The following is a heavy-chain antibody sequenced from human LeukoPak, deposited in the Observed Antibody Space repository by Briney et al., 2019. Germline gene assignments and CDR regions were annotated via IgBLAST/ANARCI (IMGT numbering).Heavy chain of an antibody. CDR2: IYTSGST. V-gene: IGHV4-61*02. Sequence: PSETLSLTCTVSGYSISSGYYWSWIRQPAGKGLEWIGRIYTSGSTNYSPSLKSRVTMSVDTSKNQFSLKLSSVTAADTAVYYCARDFTGYYYYMDVWGKGTTVTISS. J-gene: IGHJ6*03. D-gene: IGHD3-9*01. CDR1: GYSISSGYY. CDR3: ARDFTGYYYYMDV.